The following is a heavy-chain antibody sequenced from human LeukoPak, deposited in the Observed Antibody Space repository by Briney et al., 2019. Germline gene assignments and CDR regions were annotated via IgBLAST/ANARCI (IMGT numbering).Heavy chain of an antibody. CDR2: ISSDGSST. D-gene: IGHD3-10*01. Sequence: PGGSLRLSCAASGFTFSSHWMHWVRQAPGKGLVWVSRISSDGSSTSFADSVKGRFTISRDNAENTLYLHMNSLRDEDTAVYFCVRGPPDGSGSYYPGDYWGQGTLVTVSS. CDR3: VRGPPDGSGSYYPGDY. CDR1: GFTFSSHW. J-gene: IGHJ4*02. V-gene: IGHV3-74*01.